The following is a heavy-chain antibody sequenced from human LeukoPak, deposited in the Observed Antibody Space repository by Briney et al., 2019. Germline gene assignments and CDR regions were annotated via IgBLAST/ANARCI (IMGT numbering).Heavy chain of an antibody. CDR3: ARSNARDGYNFGY. D-gene: IGHD5-24*01. Sequence: SETLSLTCTVSGGSISSSYWSWIRQPPGKGLEWIEYFYCSGATNYNPSLKSRVTISVDTSKTQLSLKMTSMPAADPAVYYCARSNARDGYNFGYWGQGTLVTVPS. CDR2: FYCSGAT. CDR1: GGSISSSY. J-gene: IGHJ4*02. V-gene: IGHV4-59*08.